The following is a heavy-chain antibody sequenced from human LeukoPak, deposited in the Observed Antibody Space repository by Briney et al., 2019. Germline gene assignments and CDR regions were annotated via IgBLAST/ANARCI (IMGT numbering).Heavy chain of an antibody. Sequence: SETLSLTCAVYGGSFSGYYWSWIRQPPGKGLEWIGEINHSGSTNYNPSLKSRVTISVDTSKNQFSLKLSSVTAADTAVYYCARGEAAAGEAFDIWGQGTMVTVSS. CDR3: ARGEAAAGEAFDI. CDR2: INHSGST. D-gene: IGHD6-13*01. J-gene: IGHJ3*02. CDR1: GGSFSGYY. V-gene: IGHV4-34*01.